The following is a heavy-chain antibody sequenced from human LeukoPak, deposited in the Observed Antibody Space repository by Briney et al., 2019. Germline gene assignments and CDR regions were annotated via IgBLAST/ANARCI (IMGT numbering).Heavy chain of an antibody. CDR3: ARSGAPKRDAFDI. D-gene: IGHD1-1*01. V-gene: IGHV4-4*02. CDR1: GGSISSSNW. CDR2: IYHSGST. J-gene: IGHJ3*02. Sequence: SETLSLTCAVSGGSISSSNWWSWVRQPPGKGLEWIGEIYHSGSTNYNPSLKSRVTISVDTSKNQFSLKLSSVTAADTAVYYCARSGAPKRDAFDIWGQGTMVTVSS.